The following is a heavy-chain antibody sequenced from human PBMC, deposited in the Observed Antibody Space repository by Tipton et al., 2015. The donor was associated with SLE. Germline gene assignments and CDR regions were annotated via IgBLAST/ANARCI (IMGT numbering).Heavy chain of an antibody. V-gene: IGHV3-74*01. D-gene: IGHD6-19*01. J-gene: IGHJ3*02. Sequence: SLRLSCAASGFTFSSYWMNWVRQAPGKGLVWVSRINSDGAITSYADSVKGRFTISRDNVDNTLYLQMNRLRGEDTAVYYCARIRGLGPFDSWGQRRMGTVTS. CDR1: GFTFSSYW. CDR2: INSDGAIT. CDR3: ARIRGLGPFDS.